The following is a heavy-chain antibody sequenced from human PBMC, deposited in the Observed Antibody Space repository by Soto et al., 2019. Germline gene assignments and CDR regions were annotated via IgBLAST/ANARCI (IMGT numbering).Heavy chain of an antibody. J-gene: IGHJ6*03. Sequence: GGSLRLSCAASGFTFSNYGMHWVRQARGKGLEWVAATSYDGSGKYYADSVKGRFTISRDNSKNTLYLEMNSLRVEDTAVFYCAKGSDCSGGSCSATHKYYYMDVWGKGTTVTVSS. CDR2: TSYDGSGK. CDR1: GFTFSNYG. V-gene: IGHV3-30*18. CDR3: AKGSDCSGGSCSATHKYYYMDV. D-gene: IGHD2-15*01.